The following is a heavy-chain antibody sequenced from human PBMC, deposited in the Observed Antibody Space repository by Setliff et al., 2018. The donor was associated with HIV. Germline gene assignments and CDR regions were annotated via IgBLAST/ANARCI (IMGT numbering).Heavy chain of an antibody. J-gene: IGHJ6*03. CDR3: ARTITMIQWGYYYYYMDV. CDR2: IKQDGSEK. Sequence: LSLSCVASGFTFSTYPMHWVRQAPGKGLEWVANIKQDGSEKYYVDSVKGRFTISRDNAKNSMSLQMDSLRAEDTAVYYCARTITMIQWGYYYYYMDVWGKGATVTVSS. V-gene: IGHV3-7*01. CDR1: GFTFSTYP. D-gene: IGHD3-22*01.